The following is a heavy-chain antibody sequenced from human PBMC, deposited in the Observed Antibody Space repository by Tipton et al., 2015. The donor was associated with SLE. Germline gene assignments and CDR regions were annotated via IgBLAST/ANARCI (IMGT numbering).Heavy chain of an antibody. D-gene: IGHD3-22*01. CDR3: AAAYDSSGYYRY. CDR2: ISSSGRTI. CDR1: GFTFSHYS. Sequence: GSLRLSCAASGFTFSHYSMNWVRQAPGKGLEWLLYISSSGRTIWDADSVKGRFTVSRDDDRNSLYLHMNSLRAEDTAVYYCAAAYDSSGYYRYWGQGTLVTVSS. V-gene: IGHV3-11*04. J-gene: IGHJ4*02.